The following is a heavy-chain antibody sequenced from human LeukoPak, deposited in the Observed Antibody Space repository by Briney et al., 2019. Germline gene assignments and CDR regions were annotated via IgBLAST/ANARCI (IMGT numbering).Heavy chain of an antibody. V-gene: IGHV3-30-3*01. CDR1: GFTFSSYA. CDR2: ISYDGSNE. CDR3: ARTFGYCTTTSCQIGTRGDAFDI. Sequence: SGGSLRLSCAASGFTFSSYAMHWVRQAPGKGLEWVAVISYDGSNEHSADAVKGRLTISRDNSKNTLYLQMSSLRPEDTAVYSCARTFGYCTTTSCQIGTRGDAFDIWGQGTMVTVSS. J-gene: IGHJ3*02. D-gene: IGHD2-2*03.